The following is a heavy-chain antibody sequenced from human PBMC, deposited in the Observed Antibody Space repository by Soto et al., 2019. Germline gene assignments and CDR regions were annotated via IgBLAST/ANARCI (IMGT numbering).Heavy chain of an antibody. CDR2: IYPGDSDT. V-gene: IGHV5-51*01. Sequence: LGESLKISCKGSGYSFTSYWIGWVRQMPGKGLEWMGIIYPGDSDTRYSPSFQGQATISADKSISTAYLQWSSLKASDTAMYYCARDVTVVTGDFDYRDQGTRVTVAS. CDR3: ARDVTVVTGDFDY. J-gene: IGHJ4*02. D-gene: IGHD7-27*01. CDR1: GYSFTSYW.